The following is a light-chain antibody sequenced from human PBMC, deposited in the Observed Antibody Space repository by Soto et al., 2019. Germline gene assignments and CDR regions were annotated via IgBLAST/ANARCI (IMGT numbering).Light chain of an antibody. J-gene: IGLJ2*01. Sequence: QSVLTQPASVSGSPGQSITISCTGTSSDVGGYNYVSWYQQHPGKAPKLKIYDVSNRPSGVSNRFSGSKSGNTASLTISGLQAEDEADYYCSSYTSSSTLLFGGGTKLTVL. CDR3: SSYTSSSTLL. CDR2: DVS. CDR1: SSDVGGYNY. V-gene: IGLV2-14*01.